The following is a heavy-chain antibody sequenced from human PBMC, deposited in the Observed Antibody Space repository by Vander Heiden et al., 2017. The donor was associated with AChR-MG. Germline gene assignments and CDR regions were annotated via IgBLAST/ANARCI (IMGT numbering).Heavy chain of an antibody. D-gene: IGHD2-21*02. J-gene: IGHJ4*02. CDR3: ARGPSTSQYDCVD. CDR2: TWYDGRKR. CDR1: GFKFSAYG. Sequence: QVHLVESGGGVVQPGRSLRLSCAASGFKFSAYGMHWVRQAPGKGLEWLALTWYDGRKRYYADSVNGRFTISKDNSKNNLFLQMNSLRAEDTAVYDGARGPSTSQYDCVDWGQGTLGSVSS. V-gene: IGHV3-33*01.